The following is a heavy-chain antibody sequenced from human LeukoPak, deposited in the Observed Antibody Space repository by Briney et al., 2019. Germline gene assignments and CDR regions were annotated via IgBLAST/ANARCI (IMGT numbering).Heavy chain of an antibody. CDR3: ARAINYYDSSGYYPGGFDYYYMDV. CDR1: GGSISSYY. Sequence: PSETLSLTCTVSGGSISSYYWSWIRQPAGRGLEWIRRIYTSGSTNYNPSLKSRVTMSVDTSKNQFSLKLSSVTAADTAVCYCARAINYYDSSGYYPGGFDYYYMDVWGKGTTVTVSS. J-gene: IGHJ6*03. D-gene: IGHD3-22*01. V-gene: IGHV4-4*07. CDR2: IYTSGST.